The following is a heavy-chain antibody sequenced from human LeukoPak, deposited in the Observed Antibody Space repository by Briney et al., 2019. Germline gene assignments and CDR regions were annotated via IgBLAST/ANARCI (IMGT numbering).Heavy chain of an antibody. CDR2: ISAYNGNT. V-gene: IGHV1-18*01. Sequence: ASVKVSCKASGYTFTSYGISWVRQAPGQGLEWMGWISAYNGNTNYAQKLQGRVTMTTDTSTSTAYMELRSLTSDDTAVYYCARTYGSGSYYVGLGDYWGQGALVTVTS. J-gene: IGHJ4*02. D-gene: IGHD3-10*01. CDR1: GYTFTSYG. CDR3: ARTYGSGSYYVGLGDY.